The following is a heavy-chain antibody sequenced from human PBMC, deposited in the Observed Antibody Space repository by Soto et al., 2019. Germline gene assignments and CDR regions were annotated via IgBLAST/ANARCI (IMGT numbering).Heavy chain of an antibody. V-gene: IGHV4-31*03. D-gene: IGHD2-15*01. J-gene: IGHJ6*02. CDR2: IYYSGST. CDR1: GGSISSGGYY. CDR3: ARSYCSGGSCYYYYGMDV. Sequence: PSETLSLTCTVSGGSISSGGYYWSWIRQHPGKGLEWIGYIYYSGSTYYNPSLKSRVTISVDTSKNQFSLKLGSVTAADTAVYYCARSYCSGGSCYYYYGMDVWGQGTTVTVSS.